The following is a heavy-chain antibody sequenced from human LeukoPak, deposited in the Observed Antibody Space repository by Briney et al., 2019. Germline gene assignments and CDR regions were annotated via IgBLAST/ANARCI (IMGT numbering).Heavy chain of an antibody. V-gene: IGHV3-48*03. CDR1: GFTFSSYE. D-gene: IGHD1-7*01. Sequence: GGSLRLSCAASGFTFSSYEMNWVRQAPGKGLEWVSYISGRGSTIYYAEFVKGRVTISRDNAKNSLILQMNSLRAEDTAVYYCAREGNYYFDYWGQGTLVTVSS. J-gene: IGHJ4*02. CDR2: ISGRGSTI. CDR3: AREGNYYFDY.